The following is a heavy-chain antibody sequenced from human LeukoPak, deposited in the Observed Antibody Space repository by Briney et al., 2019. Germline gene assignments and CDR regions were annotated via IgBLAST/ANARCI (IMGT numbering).Heavy chain of an antibody. CDR1: GFTFDDYG. D-gene: IGHD6-13*01. CDR2: INWKGDLT. J-gene: IGHJ5*02. Sequence: GGSLRLSCAASGFTFDDYGMSWVRQVAGKGLEWVSTINWKGDLTYYVDSVKGRFTISRDNRKNSLYLQMNSLRAEDTAVYYCAKRAVGSSWYRPHNWFDPWGQGTLVTVSS. V-gene: IGHV3-20*04. CDR3: AKRAVGSSWYRPHNWFDP.